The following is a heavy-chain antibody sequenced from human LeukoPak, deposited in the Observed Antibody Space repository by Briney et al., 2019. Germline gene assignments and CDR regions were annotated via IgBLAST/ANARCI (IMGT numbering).Heavy chain of an antibody. CDR2: IYYSGST. D-gene: IGHD1-26*01. J-gene: IGHJ4*02. CDR1: GGSISSYY. Sequence: PSETLSLTCTVSGGSISSYYWSWIRQPPGKGLEWIGYIYYSGSTNYNPSLKSQVTISVDTSKNQFSLKLSSVTAADTAVYYCARSDSGSNYYFDYWGQGTLVTVSS. V-gene: IGHV4-59*01. CDR3: ARSDSGSNYYFDY.